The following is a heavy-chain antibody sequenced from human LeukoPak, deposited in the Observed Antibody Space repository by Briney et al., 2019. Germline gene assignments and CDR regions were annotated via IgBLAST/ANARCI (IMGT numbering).Heavy chain of an antibody. CDR2: VYFSGST. D-gene: IGHD6-19*01. Sequence: SETLSLTCTVSGGSINGYYWSWIRQPPGKGLEWVGYVYFSGSTKYNPSLASRLTVSVDTSKNQFSLKLSSVTAADTAVYYCARSIAVAGTGIDYWGQGTLVTVSS. V-gene: IGHV4-59*01. CDR1: GGSINGYY. CDR3: ARSIAVAGTGIDY. J-gene: IGHJ4*02.